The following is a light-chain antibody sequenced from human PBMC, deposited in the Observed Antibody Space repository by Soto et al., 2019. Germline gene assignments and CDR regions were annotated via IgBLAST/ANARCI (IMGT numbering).Light chain of an antibody. CDR2: KAS. J-gene: IGKJ2*01. CDR1: QTISSS. Sequence: DIPMTQFPPTLSASIGDRVTITCRASQTISSSLTWYQQKPGKAPKLLIYKASTLETGVPSRFSGSGSGTEFTLTISRLQPDDFATYSCQQYDSYSPYTFGQGTRLEIK. V-gene: IGKV1-5*03. CDR3: QQYDSYSPYT.